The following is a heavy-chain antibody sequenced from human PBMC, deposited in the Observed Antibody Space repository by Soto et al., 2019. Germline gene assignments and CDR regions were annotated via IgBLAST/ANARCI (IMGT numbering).Heavy chain of an antibody. Sequence: PGGSLRLSCTASGFTFGDYVMNWVRQAPGKGLEWVGFIRSKTFGGTTEYAAPVKGRFTISRDDSKSIAYLQMNSLKTEDTAMYYCTRTATRFDPWGQGTLVTVSS. CDR3: TRTATRFDP. J-gene: IGHJ5*02. V-gene: IGHV3-49*04. CDR1: GFTFGDYV. D-gene: IGHD2-21*02. CDR2: IRSKTFGGTT.